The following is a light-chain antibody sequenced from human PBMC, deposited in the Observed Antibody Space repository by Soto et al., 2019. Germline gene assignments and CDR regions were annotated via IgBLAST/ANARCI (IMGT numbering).Light chain of an antibody. CDR1: QSLLDSNGYNY. Sequence: DIVMTQSPLSLSVTPGEPASISCRSSQSLLDSNGYNYLDWYLQKPGQSPQLLIHLSSNRASGVPDRFSGSGSGTDFTLKISRVEAEDVGVYYCMQALETPLTFGGGTKVEIK. J-gene: IGKJ4*01. CDR3: MQALETPLT. V-gene: IGKV2-28*01. CDR2: LSS.